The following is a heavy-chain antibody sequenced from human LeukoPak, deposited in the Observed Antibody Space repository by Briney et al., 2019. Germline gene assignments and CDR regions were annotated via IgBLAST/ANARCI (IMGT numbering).Heavy chain of an antibody. D-gene: IGHD4-11*01. CDR3: ARTFYSNCFDY. Sequence: ASVKVSCKASGYTFTSYYIHWVRQAPGQGLEWMGIINPSGGSTSYAQKFQGRVTMTGDTSTSTVYMELSSLRSDDTVVYYCARTFYSNCFDYWGQGTLVTVSS. V-gene: IGHV1-46*01. CDR2: INPSGGST. CDR1: GYTFTSYY. J-gene: IGHJ4*02.